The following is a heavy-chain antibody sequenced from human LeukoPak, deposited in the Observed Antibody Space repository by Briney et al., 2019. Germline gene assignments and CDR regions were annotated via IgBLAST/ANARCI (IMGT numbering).Heavy chain of an antibody. CDR1: GDSISSSSYY. V-gene: IGHV4-61*01. CDR3: ARGRGYCSSTSCFPGIAAPSD. Sequence: SETLSLTCTVSGDSISSSSYYWSWIRQPPGKGLEWIGYIYYSGSTNYNPSLKSRVTISVDTSKNQFSLKLSSVTAADTAVYYCARGRGYCSSTSCFPGIAAPSDWGKGTTVTVSS. CDR2: IYYSGST. D-gene: IGHD2-2*01. J-gene: IGHJ6*04.